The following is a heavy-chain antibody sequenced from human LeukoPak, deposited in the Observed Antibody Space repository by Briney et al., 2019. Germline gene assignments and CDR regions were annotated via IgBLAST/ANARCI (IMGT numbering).Heavy chain of an antibody. D-gene: IGHD6-19*01. Sequence: SETLSLTCTVSGGSISGYYWSWIRQPPGKGLEWIGYIYYSGSTNYNPSLKSRVTISVDTSKNQFSLKLSSVTAADTAVYYCARHAFSSGWYFDYWGQGTLVTVSS. CDR3: ARHAFSSGWYFDY. CDR1: GGSISGYY. J-gene: IGHJ4*02. V-gene: IGHV4-59*08. CDR2: IYYSGST.